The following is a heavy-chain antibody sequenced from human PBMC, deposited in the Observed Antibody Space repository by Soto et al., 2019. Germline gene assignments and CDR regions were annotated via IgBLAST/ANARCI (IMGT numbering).Heavy chain of an antibody. J-gene: IGHJ5*02. D-gene: IGHD3-3*01. CDR1: GGSFSGYY. Sequence: QVQLQQWGAGLLKPSETLSLTCAVYGGSFSGYYWSWIRQPPGKGLEWIGEINHGGGTNYNPSLNSRVTISVDKSKNQFSLKLSSVTAADTAVYYCASRGVTIFGVVSGGFDPWGQGTLVTVSS. CDR3: ASRGVTIFGVVSGGFDP. V-gene: IGHV4-34*01. CDR2: INHGGGT.